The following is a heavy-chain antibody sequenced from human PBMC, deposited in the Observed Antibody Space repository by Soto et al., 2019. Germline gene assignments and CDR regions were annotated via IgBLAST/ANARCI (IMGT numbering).Heavy chain of an antibody. D-gene: IGHD3-22*01. CDR1: GFTFSGSA. Sequence: GGSLRLSCAASGFTFSGSAMHWVRQASGKGLEWVGRIRSKANSYATAYAASVKGRFTISRDDSKNTAYLQMNSLKTEDTAVYYCTSPKYYYDSSGSSIDYWGQGTLVTVSS. CDR2: IRSKANSYAT. V-gene: IGHV3-73*01. J-gene: IGHJ4*02. CDR3: TSPKYYYDSSGSSIDY.